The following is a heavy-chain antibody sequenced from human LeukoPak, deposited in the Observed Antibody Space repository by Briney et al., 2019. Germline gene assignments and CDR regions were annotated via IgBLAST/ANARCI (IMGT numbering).Heavy chain of an antibody. Sequence: GGSLRRSCATSGFTFTSYSMNWVRQAPGKGLKWVSTISGGGGSTYYADSVKGPFTISRDNSKNTLYLQVNSLRAKDTAVYYCAKGGKWDVTPFDYWGQGTLVTVSS. CDR1: GFTFTSYS. CDR3: AKGGKWDVTPFDY. D-gene: IGHD1-26*01. CDR2: ISGGGGST. V-gene: IGHV3-23*01. J-gene: IGHJ4*02.